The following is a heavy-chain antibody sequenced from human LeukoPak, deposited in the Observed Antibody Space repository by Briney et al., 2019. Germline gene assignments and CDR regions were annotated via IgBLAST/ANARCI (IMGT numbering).Heavy chain of an antibody. Sequence: PGGSLRLSCAASGFTFSDHYMDWVRQAPGKGLEWVGRIRNKANSYTTEYAASVKGRSTISRDDSKNSLFLQMNSMKTEDTAVYYCGSVVGATWISYWGQGTLVTVSS. CDR3: GSVVGATWISY. V-gene: IGHV3-72*01. CDR2: IRNKANSYTT. D-gene: IGHD1-26*01. J-gene: IGHJ4*02. CDR1: GFTFSDHY.